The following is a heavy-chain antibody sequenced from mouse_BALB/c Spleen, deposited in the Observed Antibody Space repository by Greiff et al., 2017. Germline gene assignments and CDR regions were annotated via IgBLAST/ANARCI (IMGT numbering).Heavy chain of an antibody. V-gene: IGHV5-15*02. CDR2: ISNLAYSI. Sequence: EVMLVESGGGLVQPGGSRKLSCAASGFTFSDYGMAWVRQAPGKGPEWVAFISNLAYSIYYADTVTGRFTISRENAKNTLYLEMSSLRSEDTAMYYCAREGDSYYFDYWGQGTTLTVSS. CDR1: GFTFSDYG. J-gene: IGHJ2*01. CDR3: AREGDSYYFDY.